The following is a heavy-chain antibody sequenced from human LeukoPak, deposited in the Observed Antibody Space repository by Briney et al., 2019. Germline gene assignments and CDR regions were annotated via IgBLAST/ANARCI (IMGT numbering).Heavy chain of an antibody. J-gene: IGHJ2*01. Sequence: SETLSLTCTVSGGSISSGGYYWSWIRQHPGKGLEWIGYIYYSGSTYYNPSLKSRVTISVDTSKNQFSLKLSSVTAADTAVYYCARVSATVSLNWDWYFDLWGRGTLVTVSS. CDR2: IYYSGST. CDR1: GGSISSGGYY. CDR3: ARVSATVSLNWDWYFDL. V-gene: IGHV4-31*03. D-gene: IGHD3/OR15-3a*01.